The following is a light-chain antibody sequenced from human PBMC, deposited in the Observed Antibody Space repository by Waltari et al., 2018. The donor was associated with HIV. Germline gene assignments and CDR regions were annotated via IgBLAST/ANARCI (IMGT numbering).Light chain of an antibody. J-gene: IGLJ1*01. Sequence: SSELTQDPAVSVALGQTVKITCQGDNLRTYYASWYQQKPGQAPVLVSYAKNKRPPEIPDRFASSASRMTASLTITGAQAEDEADYYCKTRDRSGNLYVFGTGTTVTVL. V-gene: IGLV3-19*01. CDR3: KTRDRSGNLYV. CDR2: AKN. CDR1: NLRTYY.